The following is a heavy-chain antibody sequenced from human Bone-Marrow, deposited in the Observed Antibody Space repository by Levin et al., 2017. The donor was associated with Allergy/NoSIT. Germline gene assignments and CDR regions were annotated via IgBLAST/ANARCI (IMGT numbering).Heavy chain of an antibody. V-gene: IGHV3-21*01. Sequence: GGSLRLSCAASGFTFSSYSMNWVRQAPGKGLEWVSSISSSSSYIYYADSVKGRFTISRDNAKNSLYLQMNSLRAEDTAVYYCARDIIAPSSGWDYFDYWGQGTLVTVSS. J-gene: IGHJ4*02. CDR1: GFTFSSYS. D-gene: IGHD6-19*01. CDR2: ISSSSSYI. CDR3: ARDIIAPSSGWDYFDY.